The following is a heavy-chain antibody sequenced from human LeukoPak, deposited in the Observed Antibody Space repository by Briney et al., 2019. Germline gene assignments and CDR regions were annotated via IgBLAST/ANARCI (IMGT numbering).Heavy chain of an antibody. CDR1: GGSISSSNYY. V-gene: IGHV4-39*01. J-gene: IGHJ5*02. Sequence: PSETLSLTCTVSGGSISSSNYYWGWIRQPPGKGLEWIGNIYYTGSTYYNPSLKSRVTISVDTSKNQFSLKVSSVTAADTAVYYCARGGVRYFDWLTNWFDPWGQGTLVTVSS. CDR2: IYYTGST. CDR3: ARGGVRYFDWLTNWFDP. D-gene: IGHD3-9*01.